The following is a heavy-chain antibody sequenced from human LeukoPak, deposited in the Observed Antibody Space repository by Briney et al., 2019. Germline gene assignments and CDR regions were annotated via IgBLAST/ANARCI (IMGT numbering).Heavy chain of an antibody. CDR2: IYYSGST. CDR1: GGSISSYY. V-gene: IGHV4-59*01. D-gene: IGHD5-12*01. CDR3: ARVPQGQWLHVDY. Sequence: SETLSLTCTVSGGSISSYYWSWIRQPPGKGLEWIGYIYYSGSTNYNPSLKSRVIISVNTSKNQFSLKLSSVTAADTAVYYCARVPQGQWLHVDYWGQGTLVTVSS. J-gene: IGHJ4*02.